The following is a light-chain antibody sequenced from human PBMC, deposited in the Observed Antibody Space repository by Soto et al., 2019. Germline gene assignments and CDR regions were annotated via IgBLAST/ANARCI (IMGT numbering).Light chain of an antibody. CDR1: SSNIGAGYD. CDR3: QSYDSSLSGFV. V-gene: IGLV1-40*01. CDR2: GNS. Sequence: CTGSSSNIGAGYDVHWYQQLPGTAPKLLIYGNSNRPSGVPDRFSGSKSGTSASLAITGLQAEDEADYYCQSYDSSLSGFVFGTGTKITVL. J-gene: IGLJ1*01.